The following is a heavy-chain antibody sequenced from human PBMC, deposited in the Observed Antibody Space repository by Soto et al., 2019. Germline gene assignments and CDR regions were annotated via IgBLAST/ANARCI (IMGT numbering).Heavy chain of an antibody. CDR1: GYAFTTYG. CDR2: ISAHNGNT. J-gene: IGHJ4*02. V-gene: IGHV1-18*01. CDR3: ARGRYGDY. Sequence: QVHLVQSGAEVKKPGASVKVSCQGSGYAFTTYGITWVRQAPGQGLEWMGWISAHNGNTNYAQKLQGRVTVTRDPSTSTAYRELRSVRYDDTAVYYCARGRYGDYWGQGALVNGSS. D-gene: IGHD1-1*01.